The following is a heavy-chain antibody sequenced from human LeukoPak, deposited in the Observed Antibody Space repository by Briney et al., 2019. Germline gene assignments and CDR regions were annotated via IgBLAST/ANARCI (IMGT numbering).Heavy chain of an antibody. V-gene: IGHV3-72*01. CDR3: VRVVTTSSGWYYFNN. CDR1: GFAITDHH. CDR2: SQTTKPNSCTT. Sequence: GGSLRLSCAASGFAITDHHMDWVRQAPGKGMEWVGRSQTTKPNSCTTEYAASVKGRFTISRDDSKNSLYLKLNSLKTEETAGHYGVRVVTTSSGWYYFNNWGQEPLVTFSS. J-gene: IGHJ4*02. D-gene: IGHD6-13*01.